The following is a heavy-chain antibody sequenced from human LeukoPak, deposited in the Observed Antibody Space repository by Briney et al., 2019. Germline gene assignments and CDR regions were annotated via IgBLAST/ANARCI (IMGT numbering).Heavy chain of an antibody. CDR1: GGSISSYY. CDR2: IYYSGST. CDR3: ARHGYSYGPADY. D-gene: IGHD5-18*01. J-gene: IGHJ4*02. Sequence: SETLSLTCTVSGGSISSYYWSWIRQPPGKGLEWIGYIYYSGSTNYNPSLKGRVTISVDTSKNQFSLKVSSVTAADTAVYYCARHGYSYGPADYWGQGTLVTVSS. V-gene: IGHV4-59*08.